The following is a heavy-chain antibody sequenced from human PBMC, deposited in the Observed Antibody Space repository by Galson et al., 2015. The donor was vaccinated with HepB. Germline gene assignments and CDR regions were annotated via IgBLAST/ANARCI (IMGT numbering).Heavy chain of an antibody. Sequence: SLRLSCAASGFTFDNYAMAWVRQAPGKGLEWVSGLSGSGDSRYYADSVRGRFTISRDNSKNTVYLQMDSPRDEDTALYYCAKQGGVIVVPAVDSWGQGTLVTVSS. CDR1: GFTFDNYA. CDR2: LSGSGDSR. D-gene: IGHD3-16*02. V-gene: IGHV3-23*01. CDR3: AKQGGVIVVPAVDS. J-gene: IGHJ4*02.